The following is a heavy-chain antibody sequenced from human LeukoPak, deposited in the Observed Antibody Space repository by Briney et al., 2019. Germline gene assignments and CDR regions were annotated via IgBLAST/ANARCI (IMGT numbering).Heavy chain of an antibody. CDR2: IRSKANSYAT. D-gene: IGHD3-22*01. CDR1: GFTFSGSA. Sequence: GGSLRLSCAASGFTFSGSAMHWVRQAPGKGLEWVGRIRSKANSYATAYAASVKSRFTISRDNSKNTAYLQMNSLKTEDTAVYYCTSSGYYVGYWGQGTLVTVSS. J-gene: IGHJ4*02. CDR3: TSSGYYVGY. V-gene: IGHV3-73*01.